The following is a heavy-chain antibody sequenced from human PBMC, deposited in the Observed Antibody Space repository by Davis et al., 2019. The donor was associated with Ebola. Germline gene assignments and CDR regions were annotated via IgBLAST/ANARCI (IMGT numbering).Heavy chain of an antibody. D-gene: IGHD6-6*01. V-gene: IGHV3-74*01. CDR3: ARVLAARPWYFDL. J-gene: IGHJ2*01. CDR1: AFTFSNYW. Sequence: PGGSLRLSCAASAFTFSNYWMYWVRQAPGEGLMCVSRINSDGTFTTYADSVKGRFTISRDNAKNTLYLQMNSLRAEDTAVYYCARVLAARPWYFDLWGRGILVTVSS. CDR2: INSDGTFT.